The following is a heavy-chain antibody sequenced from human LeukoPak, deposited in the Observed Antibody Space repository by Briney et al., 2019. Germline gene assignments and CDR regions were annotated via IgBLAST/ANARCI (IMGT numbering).Heavy chain of an antibody. CDR3: ARSLGSVRDYFDY. CDR1: GGSISSHY. V-gene: IGHV4-59*11. D-gene: IGHD7-27*01. Sequence: PSETLSLTCTVSGGSISSHYWSWIRQPPGKGLEWIGYIYYSGSTNYNPSLKSRVTISVDTSKNQFSLKLSSVTAADTAVYYCARSLGSVRDYFDYWGQGTLVTVSS. J-gene: IGHJ4*02. CDR2: IYYSGST.